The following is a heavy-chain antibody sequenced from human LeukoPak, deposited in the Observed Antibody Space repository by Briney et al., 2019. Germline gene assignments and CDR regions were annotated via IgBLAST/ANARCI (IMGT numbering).Heavy chain of an antibody. CDR2: ISWNSGSI. CDR1: GFTFDDYA. V-gene: IGHV3-9*01. J-gene: IGHJ6*02. Sequence: PGRSLRLSCAASGFTFDDYAMHWVRQAPGKGLEWVSGISWNSGSIGYADSVKGRFTISRDNAKNSLYLQMNSLRAEDTALYYCAKDMELGGGFGELGYGMDVWGQGTTVTVSS. CDR3: AKDMELGGGFGELGYGMDV. D-gene: IGHD3-10*01.